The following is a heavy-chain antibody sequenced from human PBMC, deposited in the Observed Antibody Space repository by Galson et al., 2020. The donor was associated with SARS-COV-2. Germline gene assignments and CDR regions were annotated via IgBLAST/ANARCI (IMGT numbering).Heavy chain of an antibody. CDR3: AREASVIAARPLDY. CDR1: GGSISGYY. J-gene: IGHJ4*02. V-gene: IGHV4-4*07. D-gene: IGHD6-6*01. CDR2: IYSSEST. Sequence: SETLSLTCSVSGGSISGYYWSWVRQPAGKGLEWIVRIYSSESTNYNPSLKSRVTMSLDTSKNHFSLNLTSVTAADTAVYYCAREASVIAARPLDYWGQGSLVTVSS.